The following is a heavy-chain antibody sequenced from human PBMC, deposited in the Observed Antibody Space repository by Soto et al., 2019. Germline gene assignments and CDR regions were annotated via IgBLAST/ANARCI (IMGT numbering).Heavy chain of an antibody. V-gene: IGHV3-23*05. CDR2: IDSSGRNT. J-gene: IGHJ4*02. CDR1: GVSFNGHG. CDR3: VSWVSGHSDF. D-gene: IGHD2-8*01. Sequence: GSPRLSCVASGVSFNGHGMSWVRQAPGKGLEWVSTIDSSGRNTHYADSVQGRFTISRDNSRNTLDLQMNSLRAEDTALYFFVSWVSGHSDFSGPATLLTVS.